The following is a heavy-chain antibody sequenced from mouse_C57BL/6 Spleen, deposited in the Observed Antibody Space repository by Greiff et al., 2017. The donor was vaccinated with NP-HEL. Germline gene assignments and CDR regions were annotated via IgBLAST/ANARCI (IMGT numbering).Heavy chain of an antibody. D-gene: IGHD4-1*01. CDR3: ARVWERYFDV. CDR1: GYTFTDYN. V-gene: IGHV1-18*01. Sequence: VQLQQSGPELVKPGASVKIPCKASGYTFTDYNMDWVKQSHGKSLEWIGDINPNNGGTIYNQKFKGKATLTVDKSSSTAYMELRSLTSEDTAVYYCARVWERYFDVWGTGTTVTVSS. CDR2: INPNNGGT. J-gene: IGHJ1*03.